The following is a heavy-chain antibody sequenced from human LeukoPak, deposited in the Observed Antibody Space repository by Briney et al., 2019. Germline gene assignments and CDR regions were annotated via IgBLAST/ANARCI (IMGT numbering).Heavy chain of an antibody. V-gene: IGHV4-38-2*02. D-gene: IGHD6-19*01. CDR2: IYHSGST. CDR3: ARSQWLVHIFDY. Sequence: SETLSLTCTVSGYSISSGYYWGWIRQPPGKGLEWIGSIYHSGSTYYNPSLKSRVTISVDTSKNQFSLKLSFVTAADTAVYYCARSQWLVHIFDYWGQGTLVTVSS. J-gene: IGHJ4*02. CDR1: GYSISSGYY.